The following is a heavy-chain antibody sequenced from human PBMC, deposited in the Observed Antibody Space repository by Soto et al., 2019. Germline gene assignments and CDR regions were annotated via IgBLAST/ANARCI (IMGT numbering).Heavy chain of an antibody. CDR1: GDTFTDHT. J-gene: IGHJ4*02. D-gene: IGHD2-15*01. CDR3: ASGDCSGGSCYSDFDF. CDR2: SAPTLGMA. Sequence: QVHLVQSGAEVKKPGSSEKVSCKASGDTFTDHTVTWMRQAPGQGLECMGRSAPTLGMANYAQTFQGRVTITALTSMTTAYLELTGLTTDDSAVYYCASGDCSGGSCYSDFDFWGQGTLVTVSS. V-gene: IGHV1-69*02.